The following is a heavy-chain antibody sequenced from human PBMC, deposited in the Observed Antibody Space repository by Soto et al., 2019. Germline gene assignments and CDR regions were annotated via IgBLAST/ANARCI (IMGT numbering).Heavy chain of an antibody. V-gene: IGHV3-23*01. CDR1: RVTFSSYA. CDR3: AKYLRVRRYRPFTLF. CDR2: ISCSGGST. D-gene: IGHD5-18*01. J-gene: IGHJ6*04. Sequence: GRNVRLSCAASRVTFSSYAMSCVGQSPRKGLECVSAISCSGGSTYYADSVKGRFTISRDKSKNTLYLQMNSLRAEDTAVSYCAKYLRVRRYRPFTLFWCKGILVTVFS.